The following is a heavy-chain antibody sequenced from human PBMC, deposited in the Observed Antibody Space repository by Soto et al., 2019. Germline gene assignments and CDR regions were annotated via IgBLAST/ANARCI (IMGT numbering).Heavy chain of an antibody. J-gene: IGHJ5*02. V-gene: IGHV1-69*04. CDR3: ARDREDIVVVPAAGASGWFDP. CDR2: IIPILGIA. CDR1: GGTFSSYT. D-gene: IGHD2-2*01. Sequence: SVKVSCKASGGTFSSYTISWVRQAPGQGLEWMGRIIPILGIANYAQRFQGRVTITADKSTSTAYMELSSLRSEDTAVYYCARDREDIVVVPAAGASGWFDPWGQGTLVTVSS.